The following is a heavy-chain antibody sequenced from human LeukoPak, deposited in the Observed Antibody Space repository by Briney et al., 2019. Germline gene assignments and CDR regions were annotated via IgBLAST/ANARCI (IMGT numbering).Heavy chain of an antibody. J-gene: IGHJ4*02. D-gene: IGHD1-1*01. CDR2: TSAHNDDT. Sequence: GASVKVSCKASGYTFTSYGISWVRQAPGQGLEWMGWTSAHNDDTNYAETLQGRLTMTTDISTSTAYMELTSLRSDDTAVYYCARDWDSRNDYFDPWGKGTLVIVSS. CDR1: GYTFTSYG. V-gene: IGHV1-18*01. CDR3: ARDWDSRNDYFDP.